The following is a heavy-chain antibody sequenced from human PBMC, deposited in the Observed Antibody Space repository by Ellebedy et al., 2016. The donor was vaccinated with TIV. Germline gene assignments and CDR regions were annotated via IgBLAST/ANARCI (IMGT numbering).Heavy chain of an antibody. V-gene: IGHV3-21*01. CDR1: GFTFSSYA. J-gene: IGHJ4*02. CDR3: ARADTGYCSSASCYLDLDY. CDR2: ISDSSSYI. Sequence: GGSLRLXXAASGFTFSSYAMNWVRKAPGKALEWVSSISDSSSYIYYTDSIKGRFTISRDNTKYSLYLQMNSLRAEDTAVYSCARADTGYCSSASCYLDLDYWGQGTLVTVSS. D-gene: IGHD2-2*03.